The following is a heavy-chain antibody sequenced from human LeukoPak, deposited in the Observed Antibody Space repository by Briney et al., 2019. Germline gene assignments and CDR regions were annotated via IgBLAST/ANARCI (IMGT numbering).Heavy chain of an antibody. Sequence: GGSLRLSCAASGFTFSSCSMNWVRQARGKGREWVSYISSSSSTIFYADSVKGRFTISRDNAKNSLYVQMNSLRAEDTAVYYCARAGLTANWFDPWGQGTLVTVSS. CDR2: ISSSSSTI. CDR3: ARAGLTANWFDP. CDR1: GFTFSSCS. V-gene: IGHV3-48*01. J-gene: IGHJ5*02. D-gene: IGHD2-21*02.